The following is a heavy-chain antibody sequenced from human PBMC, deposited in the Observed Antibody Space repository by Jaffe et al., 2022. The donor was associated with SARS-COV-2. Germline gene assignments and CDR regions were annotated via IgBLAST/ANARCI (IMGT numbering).Heavy chain of an antibody. CDR2: IIPIFGTA. V-gene: IGHV1-69*01. D-gene: IGHD3-10*01. CDR3: ARVSWFGDISIYYYYYMDV. J-gene: IGHJ6*03. Sequence: QVQLVQSGAEVKKPGSSVKVSCKASGGTFSSYAISWVRQAPGQGLEWMGGIIPIFGTANYAQKFQGRVTITADESTSTAYMELSSLRSEDTAVYYCARVSWFGDISIYYYYYMDVWGKGTTVTVSS. CDR1: GGTFSSYA.